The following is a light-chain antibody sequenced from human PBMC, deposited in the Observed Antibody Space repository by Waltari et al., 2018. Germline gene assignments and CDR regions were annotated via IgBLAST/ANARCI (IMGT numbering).Light chain of an antibody. V-gene: IGKV1-5*01. J-gene: IGKJ1*01. CDR1: QTINGW. Sequence: DIQMTQSPSTLSASVGDRVTITCRASQTINGWLAWYQQKPGKAPELLIHDAAHLESGVPPRFSGSGSGTEFTLTISSVQPEDVATYYCQQYLLFWTFGQGTRVEIK. CDR2: DAA. CDR3: QQYLLFWT.